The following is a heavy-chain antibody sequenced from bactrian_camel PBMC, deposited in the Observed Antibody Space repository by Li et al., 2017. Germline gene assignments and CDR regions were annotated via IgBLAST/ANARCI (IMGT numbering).Heavy chain of an antibody. V-gene: IGHV3S53*01. CDR2: ISTGGSST. D-gene: IGHD3*01. CDR1: KDALMY. CDR3: GAVRAAICSMRWTPRMFPY. J-gene: IGHJ4*01. Sequence: HVQLVESGGGSAQAGGSLTLSCSASKDALMYMAWFRQAPGQKREAVAAISTGGSSTMYVDSVKGRFTISRESGKNTVHLQMNNLNPEDSGMYYCGAVRAAICSMRWTPRMFPYWGQGTQVTVS.